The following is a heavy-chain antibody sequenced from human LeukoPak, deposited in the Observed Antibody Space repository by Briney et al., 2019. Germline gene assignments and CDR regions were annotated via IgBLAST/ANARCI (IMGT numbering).Heavy chain of an antibody. CDR3: ASRIAAAMFFDY. J-gene: IGHJ4*02. CDR2: IKEDGSEK. D-gene: IGHD6-13*01. CDR1: GFTFSRYW. Sequence: PGGSLRLSCAASGFTFSRYWMSWVRQAPGKGLEWVANIKEDGSEKYYVDSVKGRFTISRDNAKNLLYLQMNSLRAEDTAVYYCASRIAAAMFFDYWGQGTLVTVSS. V-gene: IGHV3-7*02.